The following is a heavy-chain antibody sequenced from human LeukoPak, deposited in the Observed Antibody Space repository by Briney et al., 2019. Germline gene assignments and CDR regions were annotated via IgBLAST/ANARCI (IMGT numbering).Heavy chain of an antibody. CDR3: ARSAAMVTGRFDY. CDR1: LFTSFSDL. V-gene: IGHV3-7*02. Sequence: GGSPRHSCADSLFTSFSDLMRWVPPALRGRRGCVANIKQDGGEKYYVDSVKGRFTISRDNAKNSLYLQMNSLRAEDTAVYYCARSAAMVTGRFDYWGQGTLVTVSS. J-gene: IGHJ4*02. CDR2: IKQDGGEK. D-gene: IGHD5-18*01.